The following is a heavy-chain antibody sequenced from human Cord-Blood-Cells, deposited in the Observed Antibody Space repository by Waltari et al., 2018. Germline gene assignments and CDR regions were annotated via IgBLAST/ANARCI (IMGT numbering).Heavy chain of an antibody. J-gene: IGHJ6*02. CDR3: ARGYRITIFGGVIARYGMDV. D-gene: IGHD3-3*01. CDR2: INHSGST. V-gene: IGHV4-34*01. CDR1: GGSFSGYY. Sequence: QVQLQQWGAGLLKPSETLSLTCAVYGGSFSGYYWSWIRQPPGKGLEWIGEINHSGSTNHNPSLKSRVTISVDTSKNQFSLKRSSVTAAYTAVYYCARGYRITIFGGVIARYGMDVWGQGTTVTVSS.